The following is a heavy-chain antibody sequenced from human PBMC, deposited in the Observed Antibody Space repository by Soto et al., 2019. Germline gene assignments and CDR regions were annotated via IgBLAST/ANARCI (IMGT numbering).Heavy chain of an antibody. J-gene: IGHJ3*02. Sequence: QVQLVQSGAEVKKPGSSVKVSCKASGGTFSSYAISWVRQAPGQGLEWMGGIIPIFGTANYAQKFQGRVTITADKSTSTAYRELSSLSCKDRAVYYCGRGGRGSADFFFDIWGKGTMVTFSS. V-gene: IGHV1-69*14. CDR1: GGTFSSYA. CDR3: GRGGRGSADFFFDI. CDR2: IIPIFGTA. D-gene: IGHD1-26*01.